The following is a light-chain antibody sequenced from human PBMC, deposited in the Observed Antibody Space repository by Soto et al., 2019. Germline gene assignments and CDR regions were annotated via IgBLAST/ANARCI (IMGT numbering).Light chain of an antibody. CDR2: QDT. CDR3: QTWDSGTAV. Sequence: SCELTQPPSVSVSPGQTASITCSGNKLGDKYACWYQQKPGQSPVLVLHQDTKRPSGIPERFSGSTSGDTATLTISGTQAMDEADYYCQTWDSGTAVFGGGTKLTVL. V-gene: IGLV3-1*01. CDR1: KLGDKY. J-gene: IGLJ2*01.